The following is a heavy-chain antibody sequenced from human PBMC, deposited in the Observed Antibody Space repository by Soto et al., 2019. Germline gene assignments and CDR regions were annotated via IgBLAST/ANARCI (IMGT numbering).Heavy chain of an antibody. CDR3: ARVWHYSNYVLLDP. V-gene: IGHV3-11*01. J-gene: IGHJ5*02. CDR1: GLSLSDYY. D-gene: IGHD4-4*01. Sequence: GALRLSSADAGLSLSDYYMSWIRQAPGKGLEWVSYISSSGSTIYYADSVKGRFTISRDNAKNSLYLQMNSLRAEDTAVYYCARVWHYSNYVLLDPWGQGALVTVSS. CDR2: ISSSGSTI.